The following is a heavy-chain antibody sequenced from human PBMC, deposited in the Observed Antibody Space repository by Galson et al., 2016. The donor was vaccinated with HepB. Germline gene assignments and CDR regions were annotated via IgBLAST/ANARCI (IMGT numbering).Heavy chain of an antibody. CDR2: VSFDGNYE. J-gene: IGHJ3*02. D-gene: IGHD2-21*02. V-gene: IGHV3-30-3*01. CDR1: GFSFRSYA. Sequence: SLRLSCAASGFSFRSYAVHWVRQAPGKGLEWVAVVSFDGNYEYYADSVKGRFTISRDNSKNTVYLQMNSLRAEDTAVYYCARDRIYCGGDCYYVHFGDSSDMWGQGTMVTVSS. CDR3: ARDRIYCGGDCYYVHFGDSSDM.